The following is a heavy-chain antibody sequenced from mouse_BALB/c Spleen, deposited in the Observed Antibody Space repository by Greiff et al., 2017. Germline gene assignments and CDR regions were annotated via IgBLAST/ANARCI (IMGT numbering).Heavy chain of an antibody. Sequence: EVQGVESGGGLVQPGGSLKLSCAASGFDFSRYWMSWVRQAPGKGLEWIGEINPDSSTINYTPSLKDKFIISRDNAKNTLYLQMSKVRSEDTALYYCARPGYYYGSSYYFDYWGQGTTLTVSS. J-gene: IGHJ2*01. V-gene: IGHV4-1*02. CDR2: INPDSSTI. CDR3: ARPGYYYGSSYYFDY. D-gene: IGHD1-1*01. CDR1: GFDFSRYW.